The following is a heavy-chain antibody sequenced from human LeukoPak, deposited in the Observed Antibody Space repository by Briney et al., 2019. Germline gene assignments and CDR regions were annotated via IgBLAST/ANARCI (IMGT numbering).Heavy chain of an antibody. CDR1: GDTFTTYW. CDR2: IYPGDSDA. Sequence: GESLKISCNVSGDTFTTYWIAWVRQMPGKGLEWMGIIYPGDSDAKYNPSFQGQVTISADKSISTAYLQWSSLKASDTAMYYWARHDHPAPPWGRETRATAS. CDR3: ARHDHPAPP. V-gene: IGHV5-51*01. J-gene: IGHJ5*02.